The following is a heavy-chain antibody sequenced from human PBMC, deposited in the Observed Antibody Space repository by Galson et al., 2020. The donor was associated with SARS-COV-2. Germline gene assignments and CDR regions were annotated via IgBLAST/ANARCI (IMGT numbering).Heavy chain of an antibody. Sequence: SGPTLVKPTQTLTLTCTFSGFSLSTSGMCVSWIRQPTGKALEWLARIDWDDDKSYSTSLKTRLTISKDTSKNQVVLTMTNMDPVDTATYYCARIGYDILTGYLDLFDYWGQGTLVTVSS. D-gene: IGHD3-9*01. V-gene: IGHV2-70*11. CDR1: GFSLSTSGMC. CDR3: ARIGYDILTGYLDLFDY. CDR2: IDWDDDK. J-gene: IGHJ4*02.